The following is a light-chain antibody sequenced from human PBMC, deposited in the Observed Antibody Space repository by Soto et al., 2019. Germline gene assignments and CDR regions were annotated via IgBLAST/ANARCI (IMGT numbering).Light chain of an antibody. J-gene: IGKJ1*01. Sequence: EIVLTQSPGTLSLSPGERATLSCRASESVSRNYIAWYQQKPGQSPRVLIYGASTRATDIPARFSGSGSGTEFTLTISSLQSEDFAVYYCQQYNNWPRTFGQGTKVDIK. CDR2: GAS. V-gene: IGKV3D-15*01. CDR1: ESVSRN. CDR3: QQYNNWPRT.